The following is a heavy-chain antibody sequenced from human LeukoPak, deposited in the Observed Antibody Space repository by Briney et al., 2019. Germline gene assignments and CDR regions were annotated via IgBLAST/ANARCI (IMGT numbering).Heavy chain of an antibody. CDR3: VRGGPSTWS. CDR1: GFTFKLYW. CDR2: INDDGSDT. Sequence: GGSVRLSCAVSGFTFKLYWMHWVRQAPGKGPVWVSRINDDGSDTTYADSVKGRFTISRGDAKNMLFLQMNSLRAEDTAVYYCVRGGPSTWSWGQGTLVTVSS. D-gene: IGHD2-15*01. V-gene: IGHV3-74*01. J-gene: IGHJ5*02.